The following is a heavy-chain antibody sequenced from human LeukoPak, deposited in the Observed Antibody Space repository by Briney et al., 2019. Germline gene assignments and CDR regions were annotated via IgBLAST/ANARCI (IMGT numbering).Heavy chain of an antibody. CDR2: INPNSGGT. CDR1: GYTFTSYG. J-gene: IGHJ5*02. Sequence: ASVKVSCKASGYTFTSYGISWVRQAPGQGLEWMGWINPNSGGTNYAQKFQGRVTMSRDTSISTAYMELSRLRSDDTAVYYCARGRGAARPWGQGTLVTVSS. D-gene: IGHD6-6*01. V-gene: IGHV1-2*02. CDR3: ARGRGAARP.